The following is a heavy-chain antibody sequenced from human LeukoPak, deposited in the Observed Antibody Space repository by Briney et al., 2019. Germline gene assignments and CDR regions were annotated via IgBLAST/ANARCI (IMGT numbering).Heavy chain of an antibody. Sequence: SQTLSLTCAISGDGVSSNSAAWNWIRQSPSRGLEWLGRTDYRSRWYNDYAVSVKSRITINPDTSKNQFSLQLNSVTPEDTAVYYCARGAPPGIAVAVSNWFDPWGQGTLVTVSA. CDR3: ARGAPPGIAVAVSNWFDP. V-gene: IGHV6-1*01. CDR1: GDGVSSNSAA. D-gene: IGHD6-19*01. CDR2: TDYRSRWYN. J-gene: IGHJ5*02.